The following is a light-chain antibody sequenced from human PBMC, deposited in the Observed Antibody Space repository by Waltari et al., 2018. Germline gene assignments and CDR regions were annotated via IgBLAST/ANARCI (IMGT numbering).Light chain of an antibody. J-gene: IGKJ4*01. V-gene: IGKV4-1*01. CDR3: QQYYNAPLT. Sequence: DIVMTQSPDSLAVSLGERATINCKSSQSILYRSSNRNALAWYQQKPGQPPKLLFFWAATRESGAPDRFSVSGSGTDFTLTISSLQAEDVVVYYCQQYYNAPLTFGGGTKVEIK. CDR1: QSILYRSSNRNA. CDR2: WAA.